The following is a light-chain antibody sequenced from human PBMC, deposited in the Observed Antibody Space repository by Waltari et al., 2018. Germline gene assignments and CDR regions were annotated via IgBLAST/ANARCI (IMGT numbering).Light chain of an antibody. Sequence: QSALTQPASASGSPGPSITLSCTGTSSDVGSYNLFPWYHQHPDKAPKLMIYEVSNRPSGVSDRFSGSKSGNTASLTISGLQAEDEADYYCCSYAGSDTFVVLGGGTKLTVL. CDR2: EVS. CDR1: SSDVGSYNL. J-gene: IGLJ2*01. V-gene: IGLV2-23*02. CDR3: CSYAGSDTFVV.